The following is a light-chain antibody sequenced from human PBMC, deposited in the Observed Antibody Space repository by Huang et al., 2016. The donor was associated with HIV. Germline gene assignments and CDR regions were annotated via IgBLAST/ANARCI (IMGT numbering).Light chain of an antibody. CDR2: GAS. CDR1: QRISSSS. J-gene: IGKJ3*01. Sequence: EIVLTQSQGILSLSPVERATLSCRASQRISSSSGALYLQKPGQAPTLLIHGASTRATDSPYTFSGSGSGTDFTLTISSLEPEDFAVYYCHQYGSPPFTVGRGTKVDIK. CDR3: HQYGSPPFT. V-gene: IGKV3-20*01.